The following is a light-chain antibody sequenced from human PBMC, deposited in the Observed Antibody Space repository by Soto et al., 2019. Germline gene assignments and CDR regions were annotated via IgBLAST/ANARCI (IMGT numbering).Light chain of an antibody. CDR2: TNN. Sequence: QSVLTQPPSVSGTPGQRVTISCSRSSSNIGKNTVNWYQQLPGTAPKLLIYTNNQRPSGVPDRFFGSKSGTSASLAISGLQSEDEADYYCATWDDRLTGWVFGGGTKLTVL. J-gene: IGLJ3*02. CDR1: SSNIGKNT. V-gene: IGLV1-44*01. CDR3: ATWDDRLTGWV.